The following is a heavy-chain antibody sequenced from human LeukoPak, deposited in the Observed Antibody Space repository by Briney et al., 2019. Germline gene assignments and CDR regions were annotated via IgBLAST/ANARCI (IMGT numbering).Heavy chain of an antibody. J-gene: IGHJ6*02. D-gene: IGHD1-7*01. CDR2: INHSGST. CDR1: GGSFSGYY. Sequence: SETLSLTCAVYGGSFSGYYWSWIRQPPGKGLEWIGEINHSGSTNYNPSLKSRVTISVDTSKNQFSLKLSSVTAADTAVYYCARGPWNWNYRRYYGMDVWGQGTTATVSS. CDR3: ARGPWNWNYRRYYGMDV. V-gene: IGHV4-34*01.